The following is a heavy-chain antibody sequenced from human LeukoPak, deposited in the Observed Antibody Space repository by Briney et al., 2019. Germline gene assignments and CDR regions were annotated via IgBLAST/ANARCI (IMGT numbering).Heavy chain of an antibody. V-gene: IGHV1-18*01. CDR2: ISGYNGKT. J-gene: IGHJ3*02. D-gene: IGHD6-19*01. CDR3: ARDRLSSSDRGGVYAFDI. Sequence: ASVKVSCKASGYTFTSYGISWVRQAPGQGLEWMGWISGYNGKTNYAQMLQGRVTMNTDTSTSTAYMELRTLRSADTAVYYCARDRLSSSDRGGVYAFDIWGQGTMVAVSS. CDR1: GYTFTSYG.